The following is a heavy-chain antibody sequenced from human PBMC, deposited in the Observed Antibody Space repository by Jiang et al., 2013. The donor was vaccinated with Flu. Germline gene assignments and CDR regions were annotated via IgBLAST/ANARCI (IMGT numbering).Heavy chain of an antibody. CDR1: GGSVTSDTYY. CDR2: IYHSGST. CDR3: ARAQKYSGFELPYYDF. J-gene: IGHJ4*02. Sequence: PGLVKPSETLSLTCTVSGGSVTSDTYYWGWIRQPPGKGLEWIGSIYHSGSTYYNPSLTSRLTMSVDTSKNQLSLNLTSVTAADTAVYYCARAQKYSGFELPYYDFWGQGTLVIVSS. V-gene: IGHV4-39*07. D-gene: IGHD5-12*01.